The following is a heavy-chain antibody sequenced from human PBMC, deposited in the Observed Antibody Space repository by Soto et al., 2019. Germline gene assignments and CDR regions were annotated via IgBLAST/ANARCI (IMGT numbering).Heavy chain of an antibody. V-gene: IGHV4-4*07. D-gene: IGHD2-2*01. CDR2: INTSGTI. CDR1: GGSIRSYD. J-gene: IGHJ4*03. Sequence: PSETLSLTCSVSGGSIRSYDWHWIRQSAGKGLEWIGRINTSGTINYNPSLKSRVTISLDTSKNQFSLILSSVTAADTAVYFCASLFSNSWPFDFWGQGTLVTVSS. CDR3: ASLFSNSWPFDF.